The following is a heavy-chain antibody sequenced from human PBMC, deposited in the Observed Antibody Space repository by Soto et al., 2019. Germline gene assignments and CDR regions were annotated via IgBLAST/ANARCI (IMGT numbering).Heavy chain of an antibody. CDR2: IWSDGGNK. CDR1: GFTFSTHA. D-gene: IGHD6-19*01. Sequence: GGSLRLSCAAAGFTFSTHAMHWVRQAPGKGLEWVAFIWSDGGNKYYADSVKGRATISRDNSKRTVDLQMNSLRAEDTAVYYCARDPPGSGWAFDYWGQGTLVTVSS. V-gene: IGHV3-33*01. J-gene: IGHJ4*02. CDR3: ARDPPGSGWAFDY.